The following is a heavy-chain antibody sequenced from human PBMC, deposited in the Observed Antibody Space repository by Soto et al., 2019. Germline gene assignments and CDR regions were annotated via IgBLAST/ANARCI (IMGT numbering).Heavy chain of an antibody. CDR2: IYYSGST. D-gene: IGHD4-17*01. J-gene: IGHJ4*02. CDR3: ARPTSFGDYVGGWNGYFDY. Sequence: SETLSLTCTVSGGSISSSSYYWGWIRQPPGKGLEWIGSIYYSGSTYYNPSLKSRVTISVDTSKNQFSLKLSSVTAADTAVYYCARPTSFGDYVGGWNGYFDYWGQGTLVTVSS. CDR1: GGSISSSSYY. V-gene: IGHV4-39*01.